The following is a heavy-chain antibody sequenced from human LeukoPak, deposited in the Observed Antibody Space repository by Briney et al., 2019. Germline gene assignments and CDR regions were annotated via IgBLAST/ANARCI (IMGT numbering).Heavy chain of an antibody. CDR1: GGSISSSSYY. D-gene: IGHD4/OR15-4a*01. CDR3: ARISLTMRDAFDI. Sequence: PSETLSLTCTVSGGSISSSSYYWGWIRQPPGKGLEWIGSIYYSGSTYYNPSLKSRVTISVDTSKNQFSLKLSSVTAADTAVYYCARISLTMRDAFDIWGQGTTVTVST. CDR2: IYYSGST. V-gene: IGHV4-39*01. J-gene: IGHJ3*02.